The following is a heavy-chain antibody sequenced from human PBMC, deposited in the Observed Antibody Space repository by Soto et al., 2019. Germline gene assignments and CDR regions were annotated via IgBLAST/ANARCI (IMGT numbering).Heavy chain of an antibody. Sequence: GASVKVSCKASGYTFTSYYMHWVRQAPGQGLEWMGIINPSGGSTSYAQKSQGRVTMTRDTSTGTVYMELSSLRSEDTAVYYCASSGSYTQELDYWGQGTLVTVSS. J-gene: IGHJ4*02. CDR2: INPSGGST. D-gene: IGHD1-26*01. CDR1: GYTFTSYY. V-gene: IGHV1-46*03. CDR3: ASSGSYTQELDY.